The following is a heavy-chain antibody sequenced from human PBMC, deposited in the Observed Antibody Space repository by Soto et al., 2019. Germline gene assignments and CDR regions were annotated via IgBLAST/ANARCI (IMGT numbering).Heavy chain of an antibody. V-gene: IGHV1-2*02. Sequence: QVQLVQSGAEVKKPGASVKVSCKASGYTFTGYYMHWVRQAPGQGLGWMGWINPNSGGTNYAQKFQGRVTMTRDTSISTAYMELSRLRPDDTAVYYCARCQLRYYYYYGMDVWGQGTTVTVSS. J-gene: IGHJ6*02. CDR2: INPNSGGT. CDR1: GYTFTGYY. CDR3: ARCQLRYYYYYGMDV. D-gene: IGHD6-6*01.